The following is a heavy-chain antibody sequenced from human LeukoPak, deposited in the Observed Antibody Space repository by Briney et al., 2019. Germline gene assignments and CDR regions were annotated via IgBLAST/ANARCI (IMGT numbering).Heavy chain of an antibody. V-gene: IGHV4-34*01. CDR1: GGSFSGYY. CDR3: ARSGCYDSSGYPHYFDY. CDR2: INHSGST. J-gene: IGHJ4*02. Sequence: SETLSLTCAVYGGSFSGYYWSWIRQPPGKGLEWIGEINHSGSTNYNPSHKSRVTISVDTSKNQFSLKLSSVTAADTAVYYCARSGCYDSSGYPHYFDYWGQGTLVTVSS. D-gene: IGHD3-22*01.